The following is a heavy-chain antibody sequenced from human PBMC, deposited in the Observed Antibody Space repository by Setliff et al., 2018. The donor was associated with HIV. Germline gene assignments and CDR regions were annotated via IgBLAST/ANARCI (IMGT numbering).Heavy chain of an antibody. CDR2: INWNGAIT. CDR1: GFTFDDFG. J-gene: IGHJ4*02. V-gene: IGHV3-20*04. CDR3: AREAYDVLTPHAHIDY. Sequence: PGGSLRLSCAASGFTFDDFGMTWVRQRPGKGLEWVSGINWNGAITDYADSVKGRFTISRDNAKNSLHLQMTSLRAEDAAFYYCAREAYDVLTPHAHIDYWGQGVLVTVSS. D-gene: IGHD3-9*01.